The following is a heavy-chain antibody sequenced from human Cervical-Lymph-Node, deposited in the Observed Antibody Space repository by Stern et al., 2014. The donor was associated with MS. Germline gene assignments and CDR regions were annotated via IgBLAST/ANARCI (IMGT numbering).Heavy chain of an antibody. V-gene: IGHV7-4-1*02. J-gene: IGHJ4*02. Sequence: QLVQSGSELKKPGAAVKGSCKASGYSFTSYAMNWVRQAPGQGLEWMGWINTNTGNPTYTQGFTGRFVFSLDTSVSTAYLQITSLKAEDTAVYYCARDGGSAYCADDCFDYWGQGTLVTVSS. CDR2: INTNTGNP. CDR1: GYSFTSYA. D-gene: IGHD2-21*01. CDR3: ARDGGSAYCADDCFDY.